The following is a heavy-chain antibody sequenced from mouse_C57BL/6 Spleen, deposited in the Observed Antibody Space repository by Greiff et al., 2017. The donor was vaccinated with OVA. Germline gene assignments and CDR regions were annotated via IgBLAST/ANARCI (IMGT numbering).Heavy chain of an antibody. Sequence: QVQLQQSGPGLVAPSQSLSITCPVSGFSLTSYGVHCVRQPPGKGLEWLVVIWSDGSTTSNSALKSRLSISKDNSKSQVFLKMNSLQTDDTAMYYCAREEDDYDGGFAYWGQGTLVTVSA. J-gene: IGHJ3*01. CDR2: IWSDGST. D-gene: IGHD2-4*01. CDR3: AREEDDYDGGFAY. CDR1: GFSLTSYG. V-gene: IGHV2-6*03.